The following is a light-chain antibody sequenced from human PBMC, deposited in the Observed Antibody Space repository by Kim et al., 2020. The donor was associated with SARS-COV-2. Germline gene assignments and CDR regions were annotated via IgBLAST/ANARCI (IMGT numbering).Light chain of an antibody. J-gene: IGKJ1*01. V-gene: IGKV3-15*01. Sequence: VSPGERARPSCRASKSVSRNLAGYRQKPGKAPRLLIYGASTRAAGIQARFSGSGSGKEFTLTISSLQSEDFAVYYCQQYNNWPRTFGQGTKVDIK. CDR3: QQYNNWPRT. CDR1: KSVSRN. CDR2: GAS.